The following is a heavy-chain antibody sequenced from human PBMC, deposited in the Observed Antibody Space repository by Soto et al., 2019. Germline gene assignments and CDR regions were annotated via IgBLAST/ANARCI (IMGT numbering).Heavy chain of an antibody. V-gene: IGHV4-38-2*01. Sequence: SETLSLTCAFSVYSISSGYYWGWIRQPPGKGLEWIGSIYHSGSTYYNPSLKSRVTISVDTSKNQFSLKLSSVTAADTAVYYCARVPHYYDSSGYKGEYFDYWGQGTLVTVSS. CDR2: IYHSGST. CDR1: VYSISSGYY. D-gene: IGHD3-22*01. J-gene: IGHJ4*02. CDR3: ARVPHYYDSSGYKGEYFDY.